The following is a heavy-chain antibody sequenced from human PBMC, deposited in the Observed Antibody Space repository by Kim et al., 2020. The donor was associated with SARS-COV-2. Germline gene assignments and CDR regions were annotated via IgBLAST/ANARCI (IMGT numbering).Heavy chain of an antibody. V-gene: IGHV1-69*04. D-gene: IGHD4-17*01. CDR2: IIAILGIA. CDR3: ARAVKEFDY. CDR1: GGTFSSYA. J-gene: IGHJ4*02. Sequence: SVKVSCKASGGTFSSYAISWVRQAPGQGLEWMGRIIAILGIANYAQKFQGRVTIIADKSTSTAYMELSSLRSEDTAAYYCARAVKEFDYWVQGTLVTVS.